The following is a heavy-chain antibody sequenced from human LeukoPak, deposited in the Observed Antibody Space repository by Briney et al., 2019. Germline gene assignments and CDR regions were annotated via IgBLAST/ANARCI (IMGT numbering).Heavy chain of an antibody. V-gene: IGHV4-34*01. D-gene: IGHD2-8*01. CDR3: ARNGQRGFSFDP. J-gene: IGHJ5*02. Sequence: SETLSLTCAVYGGSFTGYYWSWIRQPPGKGLEWIGEGDHTGGTKYNPSLKSRVTISADSSKNQFSLKWYSVTAADTGLYYCARNGQRGFSFDPWGQGTLVIVAS. CDR2: GDHTGGT. CDR1: GGSFTGYY.